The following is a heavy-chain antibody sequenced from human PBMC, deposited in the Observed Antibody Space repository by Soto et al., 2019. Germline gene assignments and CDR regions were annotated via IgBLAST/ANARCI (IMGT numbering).Heavy chain of an antibody. J-gene: IGHJ5*02. CDR2: ISYDGSNK. CDR3: AKCTVTIDSPLCWFDP. CDR1: GFTFSSYG. D-gene: IGHD4-17*01. Sequence: GGSLRLSCAASGFTFSSYGMHWVRQAPGKGLEWVAVISYDGSNKYYADSVKGRFTISRDNSKNTLYLQMNSLRAEDTAVYYCAKCTVTIDSPLCWFDPWGQGTLVTVSS. V-gene: IGHV3-30*18.